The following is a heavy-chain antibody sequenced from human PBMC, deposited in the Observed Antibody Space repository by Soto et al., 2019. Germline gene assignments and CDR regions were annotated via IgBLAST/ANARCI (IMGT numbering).Heavy chain of an antibody. D-gene: IGHD5-12*01. J-gene: IGHJ4*02. CDR2: IYYSGST. CDR3: ARGEDGYNAPFDY. Sequence: QLQLQESGPGLVKPSETLSLTCTVSGGSISSSSYYWDWIRQPPGKGLEWIGSIYYSGSTYYNPSLKSRVTISVDTSKNQFSLKLSSVTAADTAVYYCARGEDGYNAPFDYWGQGTLVTVSS. CDR1: GGSISSSSYY. V-gene: IGHV4-39*01.